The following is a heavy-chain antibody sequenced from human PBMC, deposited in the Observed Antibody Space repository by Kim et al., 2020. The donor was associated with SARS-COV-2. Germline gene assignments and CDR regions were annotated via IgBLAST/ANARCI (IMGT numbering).Heavy chain of an antibody. CDR2: INSDGSST. CDR3: ARGFYGILWFGESSFDY. D-gene: IGHD3-10*01. Sequence: GGSLRLSCAASGFTFSSYWMHWVRQAPGKGLVWVSRINSDGSSTSYADSVKGRFTISRDNAKNTLYLQMNSLRAEDTAVYYCARGFYGILWFGESSFDYWGQRTLVTVSS. CDR1: GFTFSSYW. J-gene: IGHJ4*02. V-gene: IGHV3-74*01.